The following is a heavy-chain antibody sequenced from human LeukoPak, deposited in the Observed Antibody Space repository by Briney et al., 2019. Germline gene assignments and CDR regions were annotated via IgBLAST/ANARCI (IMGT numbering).Heavy chain of an antibody. D-gene: IGHD1-26*01. CDR3: AKKVVVGATSPYSDFQD. V-gene: IGHV3-23*01. Sequence: GGSLRLSCAASGFTFNNYAMNWVRQAPGKGLEWVPAISGSGGSAYYADSVKGRFTISRDNSKNTLFLQMNSLRVEDTAVYYCAKKVVVGATSPYSDFQDWGQGTLVTVSS. CDR2: ISGSGGSA. J-gene: IGHJ1*01. CDR1: GFTFNNYA.